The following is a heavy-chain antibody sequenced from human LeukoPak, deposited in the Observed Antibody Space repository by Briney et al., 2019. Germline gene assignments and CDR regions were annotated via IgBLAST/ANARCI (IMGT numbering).Heavy chain of an antibody. J-gene: IGHJ4*02. Sequence: GASVKVSCKASGYTFTSFGFSWVRQAPGQGLEWMGWIGAYNGNTNYAQKLQGRVTMTTDTSTSTAYMELRSLTSDDTAVYFCARDHQYDFDYWGQGTLVTVSS. CDR2: IGAYNGNT. CDR3: ARDHQYDFDY. V-gene: IGHV1-18*01. CDR1: GYTFTSFG. D-gene: IGHD2-2*01.